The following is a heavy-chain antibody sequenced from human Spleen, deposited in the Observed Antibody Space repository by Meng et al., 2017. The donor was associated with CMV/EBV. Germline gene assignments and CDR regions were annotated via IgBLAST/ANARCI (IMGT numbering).Heavy chain of an antibody. CDR1: GFTFTTSS. Sequence: GESLKISCVASGFTFTTSSMNWVRQVPGKGLEWISYISSSSSTRYDADSVKGRFTISRDNAKKSLYLQMNSLRAGDTAVYYCARFDQGIAAAGIYYYYYGMDVWGQGTTVTVSS. D-gene: IGHD6-13*01. CDR3: ARFDQGIAAAGIYYYYYGMDV. CDR2: ISSSSSTR. V-gene: IGHV3-48*04. J-gene: IGHJ6*02.